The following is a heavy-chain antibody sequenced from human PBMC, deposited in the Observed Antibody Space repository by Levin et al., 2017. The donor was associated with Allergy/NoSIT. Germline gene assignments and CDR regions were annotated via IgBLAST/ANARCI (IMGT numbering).Heavy chain of an antibody. Sequence: LSLTCAASGFTVSSTYMSWVRQAPGKGLEWVSVLYSGGSTDYADSVKGRFTISRDNSKNTLYLQMNSLRVEDTAIYYCAKVAYMYTYWGQGTLVTVSS. D-gene: IGHD1-1*01. CDR2: LYSGGST. CDR3: AKVAYMYTY. J-gene: IGHJ4*02. V-gene: IGHV3-53*01. CDR1: GFTVSSTY.